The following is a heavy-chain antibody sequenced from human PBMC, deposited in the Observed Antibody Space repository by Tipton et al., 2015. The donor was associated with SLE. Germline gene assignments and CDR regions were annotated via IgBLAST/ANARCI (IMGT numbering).Heavy chain of an antibody. J-gene: IGHJ3*02. Sequence: LRLSCAASGFTFSSYSMNWVRQAPGKGLEWIGSIYYSGSTYYNPSLKSRVTISVDTSKNQFSLKLSSVTAADTAVYYCARGHTHLRFLEWLSSRAFDIWGQGTMVTVSS. CDR1: GFTFSSYS. CDR2: IYYSGST. CDR3: ARGHTHLRFLEWLSSRAFDI. V-gene: IGHV4-39*07. D-gene: IGHD3-3*01.